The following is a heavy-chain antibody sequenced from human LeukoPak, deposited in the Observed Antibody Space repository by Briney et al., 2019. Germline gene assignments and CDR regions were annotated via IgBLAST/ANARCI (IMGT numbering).Heavy chain of an antibody. CDR3: ASLVTTVTNLDY. CDR2: IRYDGSNK. D-gene: IGHD4-17*01. J-gene: IGHJ4*02. CDR1: GFTFSNYG. V-gene: IGHV3-30*02. Sequence: GGSLRLSCAASGFTFSNYGMHWVRQAPGKGLEWVSFIRYDGSNKYYADSVKGRFTISRDNSKNTLYLQMNSLRAEDTAVYYCASLVTTVTNLDYWGQGTLVTVSS.